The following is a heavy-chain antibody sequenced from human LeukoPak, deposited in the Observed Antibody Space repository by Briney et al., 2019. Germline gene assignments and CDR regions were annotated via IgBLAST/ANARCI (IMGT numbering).Heavy chain of an antibody. V-gene: IGHV3-7*05. CDR3: ARNWGWFDY. J-gene: IGHJ4*02. CDR1: GFTFSNYW. Sequence: GGSLRLSCVASGFTFSNYWMNWVRQAPGKGLEWVANIKEDGREKYYMDSVKGRFTIFRGNAKNSVYLQMNSLRAEDTAVYHCARNWGWFDYWGQGTLVTVSS. D-gene: IGHD3-16*01. CDR2: IKEDGREK.